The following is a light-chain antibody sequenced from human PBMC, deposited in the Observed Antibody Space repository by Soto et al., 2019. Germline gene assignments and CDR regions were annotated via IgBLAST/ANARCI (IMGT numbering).Light chain of an antibody. CDR1: QDINKN. CDR2: DAS. CDR3: QQYESLPLT. J-gene: IGKJ5*01. V-gene: IGKV1-33*01. Sequence: DIQMTQSPSSLSASVGDRVTITWQASQDINKNLIWYQQKPGKAPKLLIYDASDLETGVPSRFSGSGSGTGFTFTISSLQPEDFATYYCQQYESLPLTFGQGTRLEN.